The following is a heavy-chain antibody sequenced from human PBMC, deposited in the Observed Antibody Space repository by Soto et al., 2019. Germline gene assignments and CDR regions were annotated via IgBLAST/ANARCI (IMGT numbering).Heavy chain of an antibody. J-gene: IGHJ4*02. CDR3: AKASRRAIFGVVTVADY. Sequence: EVQLLQSGGGLVQPGGSLRLSCAASGVTFSSYAMSWVRQAPGKGLEWVSAISGSGGSTYYADSVKDRFTISRDNCKHTLYLQMHSLRAEDTAVYYCAKASRRAIFGVVTVADYWGQGNLVIVCS. CDR1: GVTFSSYA. V-gene: IGHV3-23*01. CDR2: ISGSGGST. D-gene: IGHD3-3*01.